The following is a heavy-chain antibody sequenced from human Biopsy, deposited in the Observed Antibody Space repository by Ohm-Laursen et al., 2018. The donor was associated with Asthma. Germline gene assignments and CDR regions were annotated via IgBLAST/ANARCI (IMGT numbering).Heavy chain of an antibody. D-gene: IGHD5-12*01. V-gene: IGHV3-30*18. CDR1: GFMFRSFG. CDR2: ISFDGNHK. CDR3: AKRRGYSGHDNDY. Sequence: SLRLSCTASGFMFRSFGMHWVRQAPGKGLEWVAVISFDGNHKFYEDSVKGRFTISRDNSKNTLYLQMNSLRTEDTAVYYCAKRRGYSGHDNDYWGQGTLVIVSS. J-gene: IGHJ4*02.